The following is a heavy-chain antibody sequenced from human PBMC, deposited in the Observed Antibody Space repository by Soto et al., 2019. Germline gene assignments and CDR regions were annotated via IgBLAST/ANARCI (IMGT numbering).Heavy chain of an antibody. D-gene: IGHD3-10*01. CDR2: INADTGNT. V-gene: IGHV1-3*01. CDR1: GYTFSSYA. Sequence: ASVKVSCKTSGYTFSSYAMLWMRQAPGQRPEWVGWINADTGNTKYSQNFQGRVTITRDISARTAYMELSSLRSEDTAVYYCARDPRGYHFSSSYPAYWGQGTLLTAS. J-gene: IGHJ4*02. CDR3: ARDPRGYHFSSSYPAY.